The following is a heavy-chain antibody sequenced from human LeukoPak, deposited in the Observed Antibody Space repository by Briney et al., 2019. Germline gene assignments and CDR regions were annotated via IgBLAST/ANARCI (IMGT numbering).Heavy chain of an antibody. Sequence: AGGSLRLSCAASGFIFTDYWMHWVRQAPGKGLEYVSAISSNGGSTYYANSVKGRFTISRDNSKNTLYLQMGSLRAEDMAVYYCAREMGYGDYFDYWGQGTLVTVS. J-gene: IGHJ4*02. V-gene: IGHV3-64*01. CDR3: AREMGYGDYFDY. CDR2: ISSNGGST. CDR1: GFIFTDYW. D-gene: IGHD4-17*01.